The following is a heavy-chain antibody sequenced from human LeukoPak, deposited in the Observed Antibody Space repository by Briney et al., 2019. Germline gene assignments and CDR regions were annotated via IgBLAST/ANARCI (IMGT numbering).Heavy chain of an antibody. CDR2: INTNTGNP. D-gene: IGHD5-18*01. J-gene: IGHJ4*02. V-gene: IGHV7-4-1*02. Sequence: ASVKVSCKAFGYTFTNYWMHWVRQAPGQGLEWMGWINTNTGNPTYAQGFTGRFVFSLDTSVSTAYLQISSLKAEDTAVYYCAREPDTAMVVFDYWGQGTLVTVSS. CDR1: GYTFTNYW. CDR3: AREPDTAMVVFDY.